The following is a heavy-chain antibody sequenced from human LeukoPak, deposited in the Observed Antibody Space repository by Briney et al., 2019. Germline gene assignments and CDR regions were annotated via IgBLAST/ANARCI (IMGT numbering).Heavy chain of an antibody. J-gene: IGHJ2*01. D-gene: IGHD6-19*01. CDR3: AKDRAVAAYSYWYFDL. CDR1: GFTFSSYA. V-gene: IGHV3-30-3*01. Sequence: PGGSLRLSCAASGFTFSSYAMHWVRQAPGKGLEWVAVMSYDGSKEYYADSVKGRFSISRDNSKNTLYLQMNSLRGDDTAVHFCAKDRAVAAYSYWYFDLWGRGTLVTVSS. CDR2: MSYDGSKE.